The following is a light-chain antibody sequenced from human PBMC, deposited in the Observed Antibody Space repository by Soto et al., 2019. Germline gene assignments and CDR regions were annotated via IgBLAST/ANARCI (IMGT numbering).Light chain of an antibody. CDR3: QQHGSSPPT. CDR2: GAS. Sequence: EIVLTQSPGTLSLSPGERATLSCRASQSVSSSYLAWYQQKPGQAPRLLFYGASRRPTGIPDRFSGSESGTDFTLTISRLEPEDFAVYYCQQHGSSPPTFGEGTKVEL. CDR1: QSVSSSY. J-gene: IGKJ1*01. V-gene: IGKV3-20*01.